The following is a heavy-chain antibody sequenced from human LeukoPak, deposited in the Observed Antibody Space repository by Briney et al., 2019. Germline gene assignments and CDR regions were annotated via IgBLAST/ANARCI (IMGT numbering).Heavy chain of an antibody. CDR3: AEYCSGGSCYSEGNDAFDI. V-gene: IGHV4-30-4*01. CDR1: GGSISSGDYY. CDR2: IYYSGST. J-gene: IGHJ3*02. Sequence: SETLSLTCTVSGGSISSGDYYWSWIRQPPGKGLEWIGYIYYSGSTYYNPSLKSRVTISVDTSKNQFSLKLSSVTAADTAVYYCAEYCSGGSCYSEGNDAFDIWGQGTMVTVSS. D-gene: IGHD2-15*01.